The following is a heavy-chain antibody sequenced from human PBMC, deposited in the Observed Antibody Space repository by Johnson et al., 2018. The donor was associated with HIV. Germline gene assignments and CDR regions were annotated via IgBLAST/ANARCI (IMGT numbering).Heavy chain of an antibody. Sequence: MLLVESGGGLVKPGGSLRLSCAASGFTFSNAWMSWVRQAPGKGLEWVGRIKSKTDGGTTDYAAPVKGRFTISRDDSKNTLYLQMNGLKTEDTAVDYCTTRSALWCGDLHVLGDGFDIWGQGTMVTVSS. J-gene: IGHJ3*02. CDR2: IKSKTDGGTT. CDR1: GFTFSNAW. CDR3: TTRSALWCGDLHVLGDGFDI. V-gene: IGHV3-15*01. D-gene: IGHD3-10*01.